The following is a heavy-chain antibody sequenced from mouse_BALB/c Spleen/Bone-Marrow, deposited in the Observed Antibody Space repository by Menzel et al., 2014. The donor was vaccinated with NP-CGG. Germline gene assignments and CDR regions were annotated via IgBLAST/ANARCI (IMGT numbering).Heavy chain of an antibody. D-gene: IGHD2-14*01. V-gene: IGHV1-14*01. CDR1: GYTFTSYV. J-gene: IGHJ3*01. CDR2: INPYNDGT. Sequence: EVQLQQSGPELVKPGASVKMSCKASGYTFTSYVVHWVKQKPGQGLEWIGYINPYNDGTKYNEKFKGKATLTSDKSSSTAYMELSSLTSEDSAVYYCARSGRYDGFAYWGQGTLVTVSA. CDR3: ARSGRYDGFAY.